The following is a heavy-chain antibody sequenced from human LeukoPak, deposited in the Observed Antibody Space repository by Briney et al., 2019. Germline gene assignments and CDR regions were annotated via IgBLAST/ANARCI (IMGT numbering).Heavy chain of an antibody. CDR2: TYYRSKWYN. D-gene: IGHD4-17*01. Sequence: SQTLSLTCDISGDSVSSNIAAWNWIRQSPSRGLEWLGRTYYRSKWYNDYAVSVKSRITINADTSKNQFSLQLNSVTPEDTAVYYCARGGYYGDYYFDYWGQGTLVTVSS. CDR1: GDSVSSNIAA. CDR3: ARGGYYGDYYFDY. J-gene: IGHJ4*02. V-gene: IGHV6-1*01.